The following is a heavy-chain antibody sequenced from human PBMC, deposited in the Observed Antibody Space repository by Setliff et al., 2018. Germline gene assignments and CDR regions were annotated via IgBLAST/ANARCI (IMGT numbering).Heavy chain of an antibody. D-gene: IGHD4-17*01. Sequence: GESLKISCAASGFTFSIHALHWVRQAPGKGLEWVAVISDDGSNKYYADSVKGRFTISRDNSKNTLYLQMNSLRSEDTAVYFCARGPLGDYLDFYYYMDVWGKGTTVTV. CDR3: ARGPLGDYLDFYYYMDV. CDR1: GFTFSIHA. CDR2: ISDDGSNK. J-gene: IGHJ6*03. V-gene: IGHV3-30-3*01.